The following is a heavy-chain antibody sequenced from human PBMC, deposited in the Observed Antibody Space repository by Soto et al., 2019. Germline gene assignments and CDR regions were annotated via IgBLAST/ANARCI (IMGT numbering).Heavy chain of an antibody. CDR3: TVGVYDFWSGTAQFGY. D-gene: IGHD3-3*01. CDR2: ISSSSTI. Sequence: EVQLVESGGGLVQPGGSLRLSCAASGFTFSSYSMNWVRQAPGKGLEWVSYISSSSTIYYADSVKGRFTISRDNAKNSLYLQMNSLRDEDTAVYYCTVGVYDFWSGTAQFGYWGQGTLVTVSS. J-gene: IGHJ4*02. V-gene: IGHV3-48*02. CDR1: GFTFSSYS.